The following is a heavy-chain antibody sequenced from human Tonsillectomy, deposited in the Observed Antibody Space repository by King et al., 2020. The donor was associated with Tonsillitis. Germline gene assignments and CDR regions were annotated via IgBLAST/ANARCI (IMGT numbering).Heavy chain of an antibody. D-gene: IGHD3-10*01. CDR3: ARVSITLVRGVIHDY. CDR2: YYYSRST. Sequence: VQLQESGPVLEKPSQTLSLTWTFSCCSISSGDNYWTWIRQPPVKGLEWIVYYYYSRSTVYNPSLKRRVTMSVDSSKNQLSLKLNSVTAADTAVYYCARVSITLVRGVIHDYWGQGTLVTVSS. J-gene: IGHJ4*02. V-gene: IGHV4-30-4*01. CDR1: CCSISSGDNY.